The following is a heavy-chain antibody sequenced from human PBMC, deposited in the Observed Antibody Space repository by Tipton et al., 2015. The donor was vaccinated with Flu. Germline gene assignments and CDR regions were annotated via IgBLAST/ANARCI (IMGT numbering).Heavy chain of an antibody. CDR1: SGSIGSFY. CDR3: ARDPSLGMPDYFDY. V-gene: IGHV4-59*12. J-gene: IGHJ4*02. CDR2: MYNNKCT. D-gene: IGHD2-2*01. Sequence: LRLSCTVSSGSIGSFYWNWIRQPPGKGLEWIGYMYNNKCTKYNPSLEGRVTISVDTSKKQFSLQLRSVTAADTAVYYCARDPSLGMPDYFDYWGQGTLVTASA.